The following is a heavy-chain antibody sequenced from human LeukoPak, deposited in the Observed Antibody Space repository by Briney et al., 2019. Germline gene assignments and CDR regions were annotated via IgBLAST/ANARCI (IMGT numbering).Heavy chain of an antibody. J-gene: IGHJ4*02. Sequence: SETLSLTCTVSGGSISSYYWSWIRQPPGKGLEWIGYIYYSGSTNYNPSLKSRVTISVDTSKNQFSLKLSSVTAADTAVYYCASLSSSSWFDYWGQGTLVTVS. CDR3: ASLSSSSWFDY. D-gene: IGHD6-13*01. CDR1: GGSISSYY. CDR2: IYYSGST. V-gene: IGHV4-59*08.